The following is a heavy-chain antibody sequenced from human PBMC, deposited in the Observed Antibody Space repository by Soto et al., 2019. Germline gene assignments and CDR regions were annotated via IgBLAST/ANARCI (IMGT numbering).Heavy chain of an antibody. CDR1: GFTFTTYW. CDR2: IKQDGSEK. D-gene: IGHD2-2*01. Sequence: PGGSLRLSCAASGFTFTTYWMSWVRQAPGKGLEWVANIKQDGSEKYYVDSVKGRFTISRDNAKNSLYLQMNSLRAEDTALYYCAKAGLLGYCSSTSCPFDPWGQGTLVTVSS. V-gene: IGHV3-7*01. CDR3: AKAGLLGYCSSTSCPFDP. J-gene: IGHJ5*02.